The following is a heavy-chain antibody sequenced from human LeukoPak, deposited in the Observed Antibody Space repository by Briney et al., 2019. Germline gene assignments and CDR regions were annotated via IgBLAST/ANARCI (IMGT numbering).Heavy chain of an antibody. CDR3: ARHVFSDGSPFDS. V-gene: IGHV4-59*08. CDR2: ISYTGST. CDR1: GDSITNNH. D-gene: IGHD3-10*01. J-gene: IGHJ4*02. Sequence: PSETLSLTCTVSGDSITNNHWSWLRQPPGKALEWIGHISYTGSTNYNPSLKTRLTMSLDTSKNHFSLTLTSVTAADTALYYCARHVFSDGSPFDSWGQGSLVTVSS.